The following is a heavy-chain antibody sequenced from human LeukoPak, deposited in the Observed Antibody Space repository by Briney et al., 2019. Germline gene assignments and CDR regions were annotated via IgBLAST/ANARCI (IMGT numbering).Heavy chain of an antibody. CDR3: ASRFNSGSYFYY. V-gene: IGHV4-34*01. CDR1: GGSFSGYY. Sequence: SETLSLTCAVYGGSFSGYYWSWIRQPPGKGLGWIGEVNHSGSTNYNPSLKGRVTISVDTSKNQFSLKLSSVTAADTAVYYCASRFNSGSYFYYWGQGTLVTVSS. CDR2: VNHSGST. D-gene: IGHD1-26*01. J-gene: IGHJ4*02.